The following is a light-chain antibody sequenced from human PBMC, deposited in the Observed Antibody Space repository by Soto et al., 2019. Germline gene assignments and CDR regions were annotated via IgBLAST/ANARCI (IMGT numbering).Light chain of an antibody. CDR2: GAS. V-gene: IGKV3-20*01. Sequence: EMVLTQSPGTLSLSPGERATLSCRASQSVNNNYLAWYQQKPGQAPRLLIYGASSRATGIPDRFSGSGSGTDFTLTISRLEPEDFAVYYCQQYGSSQYTFGQGTKLDIK. J-gene: IGKJ2*01. CDR1: QSVNNNY. CDR3: QQYGSSQYT.